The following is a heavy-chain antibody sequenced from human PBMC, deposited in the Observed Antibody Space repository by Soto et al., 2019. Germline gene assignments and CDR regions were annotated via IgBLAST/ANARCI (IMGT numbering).Heavy chain of an antibody. D-gene: IGHD6-13*01. J-gene: IGHJ4*02. V-gene: IGHV4-59*01. Sequence: XGTLALTCTVSGGSMRNYFWTWIRQPPGKGLEWIGYIHYSGTTSFFPSYNPSLRSRVTISEDTSKNQFSLKLLSVTTADTAVYFCAAGEASSRNLAPYYLDFWGQGTLVTVSS. CDR1: GGSMRNYF. CDR2: IHYSGTT. CDR3: AAGEASSRNLAPYYLDF.